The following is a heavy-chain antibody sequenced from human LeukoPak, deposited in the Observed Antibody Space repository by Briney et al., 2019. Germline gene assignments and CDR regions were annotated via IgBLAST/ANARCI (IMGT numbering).Heavy chain of an antibody. CDR1: GFTFSNAW. CDR2: IKSKTDGGTT. V-gene: IGHV3-15*01. Sequence: NPGGSLRLSCAASGFTFSNAWMSWVRQAPGKGLEWVGRIKSKTDGGTTDYAAPVKGRFTISRDDSKNTLYLQMNSLKTEDTAVYYCTTGLGWFGGLYSYFDYWGQGTLVTVSS. CDR3: TTGLGWFGGLYSYFDY. J-gene: IGHJ4*02. D-gene: IGHD3-10*01.